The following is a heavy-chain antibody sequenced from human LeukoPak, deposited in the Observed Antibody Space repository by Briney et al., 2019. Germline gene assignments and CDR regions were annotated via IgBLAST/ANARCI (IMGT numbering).Heavy chain of an antibody. CDR2: SSGSGGSA. D-gene: IGHD6-19*01. V-gene: IGHV3-23*01. Sequence: GGSLRLSCAASGFTFSTYDMSWVRQAPGQGLEWVSASSGSGGSAYYADSVKGRFTISRDNSKDTLCLQMNSLRAEDTAVYYCARVSWFHVSSGSDYWGQGTLVTVSS. CDR1: GFTFSTYD. J-gene: IGHJ4*02. CDR3: ARVSWFHVSSGSDY.